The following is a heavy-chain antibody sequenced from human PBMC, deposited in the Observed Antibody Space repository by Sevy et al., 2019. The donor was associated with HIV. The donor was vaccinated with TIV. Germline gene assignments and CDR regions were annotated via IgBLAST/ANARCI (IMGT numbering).Heavy chain of an antibody. D-gene: IGHD4-4*01. J-gene: IGHJ5*02. CDR1: GFTFNFHG. V-gene: IGHV3-30*02. Sequence: GGSLRLSCAASGFTFNFHGMHWVRQAPGKGLERVAFIWHDGSNKYMADSVKGRFTISRDNSKNTLFLQMNSLTVEDTAVYYCARETDNSARWLDPWRQGTLVTVSS. CDR2: IWHDGSNK. CDR3: ARETDNSARWLDP.